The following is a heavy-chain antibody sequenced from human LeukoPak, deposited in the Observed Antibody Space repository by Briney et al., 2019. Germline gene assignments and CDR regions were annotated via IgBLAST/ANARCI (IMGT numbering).Heavy chain of an antibody. CDR3: ARGYCTNGVCHYFDY. CDR1: GGSFTGYY. Sequence: PSETLSLTCAVYGGSFTGYYWSWIRHPPGKGLEWIGEINHSGSTNYNPSLKSRVTISVDTSKNQFSLKLSSVTAADTAVYYCARGYCTNGVCHYFDYWGQGTLVTVSS. V-gene: IGHV4-34*01. D-gene: IGHD2-8*01. J-gene: IGHJ4*02. CDR2: INHSGST.